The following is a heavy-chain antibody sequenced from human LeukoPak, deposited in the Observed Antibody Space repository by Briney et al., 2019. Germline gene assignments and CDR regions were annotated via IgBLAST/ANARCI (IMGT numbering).Heavy chain of an antibody. CDR1: GGSVSSSEYY. J-gene: IGHJ5*02. Sequence: SETLSLTCTVSGGSVSSSEYYCDWIRQPPGKGLQWIGTIYYSGSTSYNPSLKSRVTISIDTFKNQLSLNLTSVTAADTAVYYCATLTTVVVVAAKGYPWGQGTLVTVSS. CDR3: ATLTTVVVVAAKGYP. CDR2: IYYSGST. D-gene: IGHD2-15*01. V-gene: IGHV4-39*01.